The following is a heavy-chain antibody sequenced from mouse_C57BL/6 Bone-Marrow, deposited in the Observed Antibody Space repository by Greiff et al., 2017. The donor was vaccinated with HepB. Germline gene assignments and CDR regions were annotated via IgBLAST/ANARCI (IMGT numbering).Heavy chain of an antibody. V-gene: IGHV1-82*01. CDR2: IYPGDGDT. D-gene: IGHD2-1*01. J-gene: IGHJ3*01. Sequence: QVQLQQSGPELVKPGASVKISCKASGYAFSSSWMNWVKQRPGKGLEWIGRIYPGDGDTNYNGKFKGKATLTADKSSSAAYMQRSSLTSEDSAVYVCARPRWYTWLAYGGQGTLVTVAA. CDR1: GYAFSSSW. CDR3: ARPRWYTWLAY.